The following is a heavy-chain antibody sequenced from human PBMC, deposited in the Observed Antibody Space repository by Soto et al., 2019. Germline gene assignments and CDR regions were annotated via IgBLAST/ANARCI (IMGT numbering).Heavy chain of an antibody. D-gene: IGHD6-13*01. CDR1: GASITQYY. V-gene: IGHV4-59*01. J-gene: IGHJ4*02. Sequence: HVQLQESGPGLVKPSETLSLTCTVSGASITQYYWNLIRQSPGKGLEWIVSVSSTWSTVYNPPLTSLVTFSLATSNNQFSLTLTSVTAEATAVYHGARGGGSPYHNHEFDFWGQGTMVTVSS. CDR2: VSSTWST. CDR3: ARGGGSPYHNHEFDF.